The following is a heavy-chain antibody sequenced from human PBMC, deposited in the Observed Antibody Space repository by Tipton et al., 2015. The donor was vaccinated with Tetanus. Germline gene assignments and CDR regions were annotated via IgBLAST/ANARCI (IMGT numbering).Heavy chain of an antibody. D-gene: IGHD3-16*01. CDR3: ARLYGSTWSDYGAFDI. CDR2: RYYTGST. V-gene: IGHV4-31*03. J-gene: IGHJ3*02. Sequence: LRLSCTVSGASINSGGYYWTWIRQRPGKGLEWIGYRYYTGSTYYTPYLRSRVTISFDTSQNQFSLNLTSVTAADTAVYYCARLYGSTWSDYGAFDIRGRGTLVTVSS. CDR1: GASINSGGYY.